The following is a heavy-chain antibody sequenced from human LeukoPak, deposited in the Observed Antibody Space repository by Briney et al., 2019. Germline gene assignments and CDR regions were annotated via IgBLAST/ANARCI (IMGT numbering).Heavy chain of an antibody. CDR1: RFTFISYA. Sequence: PGGSLRLSRAASRFTFISYAMSWVRQAPGKGREGVSAISGSGGRKYYADYVKGRFTISIDNSKNTLYLQMNSLRAEDTAVYYCANTQARLRYFDWLSHPYYFDYWGQGTLVTVSS. CDR3: ANTQARLRYFDWLSHPYYFDY. V-gene: IGHV3-23*01. D-gene: IGHD3-9*01. J-gene: IGHJ4*02. CDR2: ISGSGGRK.